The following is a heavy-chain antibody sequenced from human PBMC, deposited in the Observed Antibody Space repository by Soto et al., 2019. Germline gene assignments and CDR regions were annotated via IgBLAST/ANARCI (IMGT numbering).Heavy chain of an antibody. J-gene: IGHJ3*02. CDR1: GFTFTSYS. D-gene: IGHD2-15*01. V-gene: IGHV3-30-3*01. Sequence: QAQLAESGGGVVQTGRSLRLSCAASGFTFTSYSMHWVRQAPGRGLEWVAVVSYDGNTKFYADSVKGRVTISRDNSNDMLDLQMNSLRAEDTAVYYCARRYGTNPGAFDIWGQGTMVTVSS. CDR3: ARRYGTNPGAFDI. CDR2: VSYDGNTK.